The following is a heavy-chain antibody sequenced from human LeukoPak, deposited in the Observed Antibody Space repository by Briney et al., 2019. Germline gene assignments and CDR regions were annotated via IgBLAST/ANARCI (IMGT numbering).Heavy chain of an antibody. J-gene: IGHJ4*02. V-gene: IGHV3-23*01. CDR1: GFSFSGFA. Sequence: GGSLRLSCVGSGFSFSGFAMSWVRQAPGKGLEWVSTVSGGGAYTYYADSVKGRFTVSRDDSKSMRFLQMNSLRPEDTALYFCAKRITVSAGYYLDSWGQGTLVTVSS. D-gene: IGHD2-8*01. CDR2: VSGGGAYT. CDR3: AKRITVSAGYYLDS.